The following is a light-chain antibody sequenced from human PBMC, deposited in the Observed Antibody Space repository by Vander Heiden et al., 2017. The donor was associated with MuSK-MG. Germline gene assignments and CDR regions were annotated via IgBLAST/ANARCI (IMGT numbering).Light chain of an antibody. J-gene: IGKJ4*01. V-gene: IGKV3-20*01. CDR3: QQYGSAPLT. CDR2: STS. CDR1: QSVRSSQ. Sequence: EIVLTQSPGTLSLSPGERATLSCRASQSVRSSQLAWYQQKPGQAPRLAIYSTSSRATDFPDRFSGSGSGRDFTLTINRLEPEDFAVYYCQQYGSAPLTFGGGTTVELK.